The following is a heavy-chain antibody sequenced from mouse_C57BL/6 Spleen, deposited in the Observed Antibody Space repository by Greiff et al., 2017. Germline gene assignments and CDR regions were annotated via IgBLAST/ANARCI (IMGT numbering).Heavy chain of an antibody. D-gene: IGHD1-1*01. V-gene: IGHV1-81*01. J-gene: IGHJ4*01. Sequence: VQLQESGAELARPGASVKLSCKASGYTFTSYGISWVKQRPGQGLEWIGEIYPRSGNTYYNEKFKGKATLTADKSSSTAYMELRSLTSEDSAVYFCARYYGSSRYYAMDYWGQGTSVTVSS. CDR3: ARYYGSSRYYAMDY. CDR1: GYTFTSYG. CDR2: IYPRSGNT.